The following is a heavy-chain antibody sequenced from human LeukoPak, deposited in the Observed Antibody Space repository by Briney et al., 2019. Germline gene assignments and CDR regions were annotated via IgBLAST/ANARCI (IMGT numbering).Heavy chain of an antibody. CDR1: GFTLSSYG. D-gene: IGHD1-1*01. V-gene: IGHV3-30*18. J-gene: IGHJ6*02. Sequence: GRSLRLSCAASGFTLSSYGMHWVRQAPGKGLEWVAVISYDGSNKYYADSVKGRFTISRDNSKNTLYLQMNSLRAEDTAVYYCAKGRETARLPQDVWGQGTTVTVSS. CDR3: AKGRETARLPQDV. CDR2: ISYDGSNK.